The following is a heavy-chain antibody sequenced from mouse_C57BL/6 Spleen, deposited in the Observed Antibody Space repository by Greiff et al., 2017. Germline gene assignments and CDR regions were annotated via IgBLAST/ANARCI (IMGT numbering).Heavy chain of an antibody. CDR1: GYTFTSYW. Sequence: QVQLQQPGAELVRPGSSVKLSCKASGYTFTSYWMHWVKQRPIQGLEWIGNIDPSDSETHYNQKFKDKATLTVDKSSSTAYMQLSSLTSEDSAVYYCAREGQLRLLWIAYWGQGTLVTVSA. CDR2: IDPSDSET. J-gene: IGHJ3*01. D-gene: IGHD3-2*02. CDR3: AREGQLRLLWIAY. V-gene: IGHV1-52*01.